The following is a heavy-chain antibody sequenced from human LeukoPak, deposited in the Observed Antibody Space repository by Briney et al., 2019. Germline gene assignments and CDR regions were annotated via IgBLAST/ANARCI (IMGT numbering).Heavy chain of an antibody. CDR1: GFTFSSSA. CDR2: ISASGGST. Sequence: GGSLRLSCAASGFTFSSSAMSWVRQVPGKGLEWVSGISASGGSTSYADSVRGRFTISRDNSKNTLYVQMNSLRDEDTAVYYCAKDLPHMDCSSTSCPSDYWGQGTLVTVSS. J-gene: IGHJ4*02. CDR3: AKDLPHMDCSSTSCPSDY. V-gene: IGHV3-23*01. D-gene: IGHD2-2*01.